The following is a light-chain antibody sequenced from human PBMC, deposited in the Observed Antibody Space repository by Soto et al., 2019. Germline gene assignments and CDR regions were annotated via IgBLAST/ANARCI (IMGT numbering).Light chain of an antibody. CDR3: QTWGTGIRV. V-gene: IGLV4-69*01. CDR2: LNSDGSH. J-gene: IGLJ2*01. Sequence: QLVLTQSPSASASLGASVKLTCTLSSGHSRYSIAWHQQQPEKGPRYLMSLNSDGSHSKGDGIPDRFSGSSSGTERYLTISSLQSEDEADYYCQTWGTGIRVFGGGTKVTVL. CDR1: SGHSRYS.